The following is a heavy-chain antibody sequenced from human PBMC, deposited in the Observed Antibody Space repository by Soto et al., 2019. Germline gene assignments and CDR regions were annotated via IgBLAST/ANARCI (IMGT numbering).Heavy chain of an antibody. CDR3: GTVRASWYIDY. V-gene: IGHV4-30-4*01. CDR1: GASISSGGYY. J-gene: IGHJ4*02. Sequence: QVQLQESGPGLVKPSQTLSLTCTVSGASISSGGYYWSWIRQPPGKGLEWIAYISYSWTTYYNPSIKRRVSISADTCKNHFSLELKSVTVADTAVYYCGTVRASWYIDYWGQGTLVTVSS. CDR2: ISYSWTT. D-gene: IGHD2-2*01.